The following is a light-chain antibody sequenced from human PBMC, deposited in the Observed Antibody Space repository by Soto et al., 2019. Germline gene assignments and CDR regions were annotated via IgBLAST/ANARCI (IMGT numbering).Light chain of an antibody. CDR1: ESVSTN. CDR3: QQYNNWPPIT. CDR2: GAS. J-gene: IGKJ5*01. V-gene: IGKV3-15*01. Sequence: EIELTQSPATLSLAPCETVAVFXVASESVSTNLAWYQQKAGQAPRLLIYGASTRATGIPARFSGSGSGTEFTLTISSLQSEDFAVYYCQQYNNWPPITFGQGTRLEI.